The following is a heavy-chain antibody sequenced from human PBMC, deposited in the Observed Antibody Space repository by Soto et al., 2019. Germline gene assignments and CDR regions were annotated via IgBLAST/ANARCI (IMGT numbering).Heavy chain of an antibody. CDR2: IKYDGSET. Sequence: GGSLTLSCAVSGYSFSTYWMGWVRQFAGGGMEWEANIKYDGSETTYLDSVKGRFTITRDNAGNSLYMQMTSLRVEDTALYYGAAWIRCSWFDYWGQGTQVTVSS. CDR1: GYSFSTYW. D-gene: IGHD6-13*01. V-gene: IGHV3-7*03. CDR3: AAWIRCSWFDY. J-gene: IGHJ4*02.